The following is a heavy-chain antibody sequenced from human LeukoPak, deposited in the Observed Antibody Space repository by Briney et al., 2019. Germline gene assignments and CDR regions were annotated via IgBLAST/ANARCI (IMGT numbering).Heavy chain of an antibody. V-gene: IGHV1-69*05. J-gene: IGHJ4*02. CDR2: IIPIFGTG. CDR3: AVSRADSSGYYSDY. Sequence: SVKLSCKASGGSFTSYAISWVRQAPGQGLGWMGRIIPIFGTGNYAQKFQGRVTITTDGSTSTAYMELSSLRSEDTAVYYCAVSRADSSGYYSDYWGQGTLVTVSS. D-gene: IGHD3-22*01. CDR1: GGSFTSYA.